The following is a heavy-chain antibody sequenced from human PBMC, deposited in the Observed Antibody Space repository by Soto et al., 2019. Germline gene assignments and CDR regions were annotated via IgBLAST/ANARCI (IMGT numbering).Heavy chain of an antibody. Sequence: QDQLVQSGGEVKKPGASVKVSCKASGYSFTNYGITWVRQAPGQGFEWMGWISAYNGDTNYAQKLQGRVTMTTDASTSTAYLELRSLRSDXXXXXXXXRXXXXXXXXXXNTHYYYYMDVWGKGTTVTVSS. CDR1: GYSFTNYG. V-gene: IGHV1-18*01. J-gene: IGHJ6*03. CDR3: XRXXXXXXXXXXNTHYYYYMDV. CDR2: ISAYNGDT.